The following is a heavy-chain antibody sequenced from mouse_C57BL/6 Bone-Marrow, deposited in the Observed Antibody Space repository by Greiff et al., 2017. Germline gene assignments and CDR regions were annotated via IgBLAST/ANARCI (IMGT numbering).Heavy chain of an antibody. Sequence: EVQLVESGGDLVKPGGSLKLSCAASGFTFSSYGMSWVRQTPDKRLEWVATISSGGSYTYYPDSVKGRFTISRDNAKNTLYLQMSSLKSEDTAMYYCARHSAITTVVEPAWFAYWGQGTLVTVSA. CDR3: ARHSAITTVVEPAWFAY. V-gene: IGHV5-6*01. J-gene: IGHJ3*01. CDR1: GFTFSSYG. D-gene: IGHD1-1*01. CDR2: ISSGGSYT.